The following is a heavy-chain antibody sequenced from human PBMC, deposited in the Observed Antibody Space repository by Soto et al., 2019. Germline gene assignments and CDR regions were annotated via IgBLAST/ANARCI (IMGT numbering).Heavy chain of an antibody. J-gene: IGHJ6*02. CDR2: INPNSGGT. Sequence: ASVKVSCKASGYTFTGYYMHWVRQAPGQGLEWMGWINPNSGGTNYAQKFQGWVTMTRDTSISTAYMELSRLRSDDTAVYYCAREVRGVTNYYYGMDVWGQGTKVTVS. CDR1: GYTFTGYY. V-gene: IGHV1-2*04. CDR3: AREVRGVTNYYYGMDV. D-gene: IGHD3-10*01.